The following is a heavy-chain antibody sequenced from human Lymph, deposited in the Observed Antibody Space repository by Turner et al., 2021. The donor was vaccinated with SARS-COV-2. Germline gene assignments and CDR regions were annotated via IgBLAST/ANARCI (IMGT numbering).Heavy chain of an antibody. CDR2: IYYSGST. Sequence: QVQLQESGPGLVQPSETLSLTCTVSGGSISAYYWSWNRQPPGKGLEWIGYIYYSGSTNYNPSLKSRVTISVDTSKNQFSLKLSSVTAADTAVYYCARDRTSYGDYWAGYYYGMDVWGQGTTVTVSS. V-gene: IGHV4-59*01. CDR3: ARDRTSYGDYWAGYYYGMDV. J-gene: IGHJ6*02. CDR1: GGSISAYY. D-gene: IGHD4-17*01.